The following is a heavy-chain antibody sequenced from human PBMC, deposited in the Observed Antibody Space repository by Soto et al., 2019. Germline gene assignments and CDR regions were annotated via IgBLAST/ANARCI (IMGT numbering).Heavy chain of an antibody. CDR2: IIPTVGTT. CDR3: TRDVGEPFSSYEMDV. Sequence: QVQLEQSGAEVKKPGSSVKVSCKPSGGNFGIYAITWVRQAPGQGLRWVGGIIPTVGTTHYAQKFEGRVSITAEESTGTVYMELSRLTSDDTAIYYCTRDVGEPFSSYEMDVWGQGTTVTVSS. J-gene: IGHJ6*02. CDR1: GGNFGIYA. D-gene: IGHD2-15*01. V-gene: IGHV1-69*01.